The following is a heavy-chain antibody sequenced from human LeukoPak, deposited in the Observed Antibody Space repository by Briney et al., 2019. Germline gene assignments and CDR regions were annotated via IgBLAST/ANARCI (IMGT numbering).Heavy chain of an antibody. V-gene: IGHV3-23*01. CDR3: AKGSKTGSYSSFYFDY. Sequence: GGSLRLSCAASGFTFSSYAMTWVRQAPGKGLEWVSAISASGSNTYYADSVRGRFTISRDNSKSTLSLQMNSLRSEDTAVYFCAKGSKTGSYSSFYFDYWGQGTLVTVSS. CDR1: GFTFSSYA. D-gene: IGHD1-26*01. J-gene: IGHJ4*02. CDR2: ISASGSNT.